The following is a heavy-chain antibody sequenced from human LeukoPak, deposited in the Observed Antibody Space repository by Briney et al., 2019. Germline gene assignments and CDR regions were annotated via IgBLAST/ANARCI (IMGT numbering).Heavy chain of an antibody. CDR1: GYTFTSYG. CDR3: ARDSTVTTHVSRPFDY. V-gene: IGHV1-18*01. Sequence: GASVKVSCEASGYTFTSYGISWVRQAPGQGLEWMGWISAYNGNTNYAQKLQGRVTMTTDTSTSTAYMELRSLRSDDTAVYYCARDSTVTTHVSRPFDYWGQGTLVTVSS. D-gene: IGHD4-17*01. CDR2: ISAYNGNT. J-gene: IGHJ4*02.